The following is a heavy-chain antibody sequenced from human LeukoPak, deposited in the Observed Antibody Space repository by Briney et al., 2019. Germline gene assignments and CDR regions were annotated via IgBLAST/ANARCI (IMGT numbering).Heavy chain of an antibody. CDR1: GGSIISSKY. V-gene: IGHV4-59*01. CDR2: INHSGST. J-gene: IGHJ3*02. CDR3: ARVKVRYDILTGQKDAFDI. D-gene: IGHD3-9*01. Sequence: KPSETLSLTCTVSGGSIISSKYWSWIRQPPGQGLEWIGYINHSGSTNFSPSLKSRVTISLDTSKNQFSLKLSSVTAADTAVYYCARVKVRYDILTGQKDAFDIWGQGTMVTVSS.